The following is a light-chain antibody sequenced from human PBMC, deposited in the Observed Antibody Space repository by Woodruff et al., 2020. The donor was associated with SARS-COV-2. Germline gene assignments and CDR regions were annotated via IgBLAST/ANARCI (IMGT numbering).Light chain of an antibody. CDR1: LRSSY. V-gene: IGLV3-19*01. CDR3: NSRDSSGDRV. Sequence: LRSSYASWYQQKPGQAPVLVIYAENNRPSGIPDRFSGSRSGNTVSLTITGAQAEDEADYYCNSRDSSGDRVFGGGTK. J-gene: IGLJ2*01. CDR2: AEN.